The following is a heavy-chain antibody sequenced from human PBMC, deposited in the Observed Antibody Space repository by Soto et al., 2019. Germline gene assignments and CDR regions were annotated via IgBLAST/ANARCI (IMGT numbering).Heavy chain of an antibody. CDR1: GFVFRSYW. Sequence: HPGGSLRLSCAASGFVFRSYWMSWVRQAPGKGLEWVANINQDGSEKYYVDSVRGRFIISRDNAENSLYLQMNSLRAEDTAVYYCAKARLRFLEWLPAGGFDYWGQGTLVTVSS. V-gene: IGHV3-7*03. J-gene: IGHJ4*02. CDR2: INQDGSEK. CDR3: AKARLRFLEWLPAGGFDY. D-gene: IGHD3-3*01.